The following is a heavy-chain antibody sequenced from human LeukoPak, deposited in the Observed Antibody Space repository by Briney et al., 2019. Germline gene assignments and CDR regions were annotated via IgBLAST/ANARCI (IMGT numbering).Heavy chain of an antibody. D-gene: IGHD2-2*01. Sequence: SVKVSCKASGGTFSGYAISWVRQAPGQGLEWMGGIIPIFGTANYAQKFQGRVTITADESTSTAYMELSSLRSEDTAVYYCAITGFRNCSSTSCPTFDYWGQGTLVTVSS. CDR1: GGTFSGYA. CDR2: IIPIFGTA. J-gene: IGHJ4*02. V-gene: IGHV1-69*01. CDR3: AITGFRNCSSTSCPTFDY.